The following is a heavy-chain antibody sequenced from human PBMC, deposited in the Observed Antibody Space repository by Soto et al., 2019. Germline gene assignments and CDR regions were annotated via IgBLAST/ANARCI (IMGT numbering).Heavy chain of an antibody. V-gene: IGHV1-46*01. CDR3: ARDRVDCSGGNCWRSVEDT. CDR2: IDPSGGGT. J-gene: IGHJ5*01. CDR1: GYTFTRYY. Sequence: SSVKVCCKASGYTFTRYYMHWVRQAPGQGLEWMGIIDPSGGGTSYAQKFQGRLTMTRDTSTSTVYMELSSLRSEDTAVYYCARDRVDCSGGNCWRSVEDTWG. D-gene: IGHD2-15*01.